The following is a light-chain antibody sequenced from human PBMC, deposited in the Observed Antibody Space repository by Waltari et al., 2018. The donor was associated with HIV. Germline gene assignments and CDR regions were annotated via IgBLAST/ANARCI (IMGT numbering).Light chain of an antibody. CDR1: TGPVTSGHH. CDR3: LLYYAGAWPVV. Sequence: QPVVTQEPSLTVSPGGTVTLTCGSSTGPVTSGHHPYWFQQKSGQAPRTLIYDTSNKHSWTPARFSGSLLGGKAALTLSGAQPEDEADYFCLLYYAGAWPVVFGGGTKLTVL. J-gene: IGLJ2*01. CDR2: DTS. V-gene: IGLV7-46*01.